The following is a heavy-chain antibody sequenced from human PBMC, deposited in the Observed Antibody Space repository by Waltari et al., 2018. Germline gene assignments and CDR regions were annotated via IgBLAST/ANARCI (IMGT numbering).Heavy chain of an antibody. J-gene: IGHJ5*02. D-gene: IGHD1-26*01. Sequence: QVQLQESGPGLVKPSGTLSLTCAVSGGSISSSNWWSWVRQPPGKGLEWIGEIYHSGSTNYNPSLKSRVTISVDKSKNQFSLKLSSLRSEDTAVYYCATSTGGARGWFDPWGQGTLVTVSS. CDR1: GGSISSSNW. CDR3: ATSTGGARGWFDP. V-gene: IGHV4-4*02. CDR2: IYHSGST.